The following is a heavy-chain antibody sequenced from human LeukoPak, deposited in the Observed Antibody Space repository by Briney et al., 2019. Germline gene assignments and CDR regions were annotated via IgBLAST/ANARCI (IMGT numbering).Heavy chain of an antibody. D-gene: IGHD3-16*02. Sequence: SETLSLTCTVSGGSISSSSYYWGWIRQPPGQGLEWIGSIYYSGSTYYNPSLKSRVTISVDTSKNQFSLKLSSVTAADTAVYYCARVGYDYIWGSYRDDAFDIWGQGTMVTVSS. CDR1: GGSISSSSYY. J-gene: IGHJ3*02. V-gene: IGHV4-39*01. CDR2: IYYSGST. CDR3: ARVGYDYIWGSYRDDAFDI.